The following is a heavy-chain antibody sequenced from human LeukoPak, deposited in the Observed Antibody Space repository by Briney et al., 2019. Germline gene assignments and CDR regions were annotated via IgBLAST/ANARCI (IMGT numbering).Heavy chain of an antibody. CDR3: AREDIAMAEGFDP. V-gene: IGHV4-4*07. J-gene: IGHJ5*02. Sequence: SETLSLTCTVSGDSISRYYWNWIRQPAGKGLEWIGRIYTSGSTNYNPSLKSRVSMSVDTSKNHFSLKLSSVTAADTAVYYCAREDIAMAEGFDPWGQGTLVTVSS. D-gene: IGHD5-18*01. CDR1: GDSISRYY. CDR2: IYTSGST.